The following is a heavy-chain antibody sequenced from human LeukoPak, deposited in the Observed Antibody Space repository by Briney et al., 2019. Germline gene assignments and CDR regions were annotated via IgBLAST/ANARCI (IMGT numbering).Heavy chain of an antibody. J-gene: IGHJ5*02. D-gene: IGHD2-2*01. CDR1: GFTFTSYG. V-gene: IGHV3-30*18. Sequence: GRSLRLSCAASGFTFTSYGMHWVRQAPGRGLEWVAVIPYDGSNKYYTDSVKGRFTISRGNSKNTLFLQMDSLRVEDTAIYYCAKNVVPTVVAPAFDPWGQGTLVTVSS. CDR2: IPYDGSNK. CDR3: AKNVVPTVVAPAFDP.